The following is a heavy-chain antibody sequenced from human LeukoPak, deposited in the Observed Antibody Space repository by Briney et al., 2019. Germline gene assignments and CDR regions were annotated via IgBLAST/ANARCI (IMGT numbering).Heavy chain of an antibody. CDR2: ISYDGSNK. Sequence: GSLRLSCAASGFTFSSYGMHWVRQAPGKGLEWVAVISYDGSNKYYADSVKGRFTISRDNSKNTLYLQMNSLRAEDTAVYYCAKNGGSGSQYFDYWGQGTLVTVSS. CDR1: GFTFSSYG. D-gene: IGHD3-10*01. J-gene: IGHJ4*02. V-gene: IGHV3-30*18. CDR3: AKNGGSGSQYFDY.